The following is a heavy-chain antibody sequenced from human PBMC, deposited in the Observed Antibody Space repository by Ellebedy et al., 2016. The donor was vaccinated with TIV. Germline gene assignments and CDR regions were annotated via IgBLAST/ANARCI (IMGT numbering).Heavy chain of an antibody. CDR1: GYTFTSYY. J-gene: IGHJ6*02. Sequence: ASVKVSCKASGYTFTSYYMHWVRQAPGQGLEWMGWINPNSGGTNYAQKFQGRVTMTRDTSISTAYMELSSLVSEDTAVYYCARDPSYCSSTSCYTGDYYYYGMDVWGQGTTVTVSS. D-gene: IGHD2-2*02. CDR2: INPNSGGT. CDR3: ARDPSYCSSTSCYTGDYYYYGMDV. V-gene: IGHV1-2*02.